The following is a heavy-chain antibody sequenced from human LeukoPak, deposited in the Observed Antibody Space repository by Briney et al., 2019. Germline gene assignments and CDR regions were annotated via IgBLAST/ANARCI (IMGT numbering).Heavy chain of an antibody. Sequence: SETLSLTCTVSGGSLSSSSYYWGWLRQPPGRGLEWIGSTYYSGSTYYNPSLKSRVTISVDTSKNQFSLKLSSVTAADTAVYYCARLRSDSSGYYISLSYYFDYWGQGTLVTVSS. CDR3: ARLRSDSSGYYISLSYYFDY. D-gene: IGHD3-22*01. J-gene: IGHJ4*02. CDR2: TYYSGST. CDR1: GGSLSSSSYY. V-gene: IGHV4-39*01.